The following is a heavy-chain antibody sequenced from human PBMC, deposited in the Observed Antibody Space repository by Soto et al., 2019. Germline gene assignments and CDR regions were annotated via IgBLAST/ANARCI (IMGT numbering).Heavy chain of an antibody. CDR2: GGT. CDR3: ARGGTYYDFWSGSLFLDY. Sequence: GGTNYARKFQGWVTMTRDTSISTAYMELSRLRSDDTAVYYCARGGTYYDFWSGSLFLDYWGQGTLVTVSS. J-gene: IGHJ4*02. D-gene: IGHD3-3*01. V-gene: IGHV1-2*04.